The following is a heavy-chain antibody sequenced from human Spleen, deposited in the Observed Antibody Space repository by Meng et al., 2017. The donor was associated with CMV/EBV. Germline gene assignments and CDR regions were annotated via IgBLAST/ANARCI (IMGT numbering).Heavy chain of an antibody. D-gene: IGHD6-19*01. CDR3: ATDPKRAVAGTNYFDH. CDR2: IDPDDGET. CDR1: YTFSEDY. J-gene: IGHJ4*02. Sequence: YTFSEDYMHWLQRATGKGLEWMGLIDPDDGETVCAEKFQGRVTITADTSTDTAYMELSSLRSEDAAVYYCATDPKRAVAGTNYFDHWGQGTLVTVSS. V-gene: IGHV1-69-2*01.